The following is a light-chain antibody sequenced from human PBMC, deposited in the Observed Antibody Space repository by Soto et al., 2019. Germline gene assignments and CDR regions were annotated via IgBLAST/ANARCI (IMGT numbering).Light chain of an antibody. CDR2: DAS. CDR3: QQFNNYPPSIT. Sequence: AIQLTQSPSSLSASVGDRVTITCRASQGISSALAWYQQKPGKAPKLLIYDASSLESGVPSRFSGSGSGTDFTLTISSLQPEDFATYYCQQFNNYPPSITFGQGTRLEIK. J-gene: IGKJ5*01. V-gene: IGKV1D-13*01. CDR1: QGISSA.